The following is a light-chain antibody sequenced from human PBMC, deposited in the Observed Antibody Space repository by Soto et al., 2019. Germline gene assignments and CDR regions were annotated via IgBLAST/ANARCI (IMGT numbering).Light chain of an antibody. CDR3: SSYTSSSTYV. J-gene: IGLJ1*01. V-gene: IGLV2-14*01. CDR1: TSDFGGYNY. CDR2: EVS. Sequence: SVLTQPASVSWSPGQSITISCTGTTSDFGGYNYVSWYQQHPGKAPKLMIYEVSNRPSGVSNRFSGSKSGNTASLTISGLQAEDEADYYCSSYTSSSTYVFGTGTKVTVL.